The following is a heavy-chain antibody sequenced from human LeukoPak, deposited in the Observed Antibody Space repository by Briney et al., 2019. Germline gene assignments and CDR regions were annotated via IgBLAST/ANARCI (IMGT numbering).Heavy chain of an antibody. CDR1: GFTFSSYA. V-gene: IGHV3-23*01. J-gene: IGHJ4*02. CDR2: ISGSGGST. CDR3: AKKEGNWNVFDY. D-gene: IGHD1-20*01. Sequence: GGSLRLSCAASGFTFSSYAMSWVRQAPGKGLEWVSIISGSGGSTYYGDSVKGRFTISRDNSKNTLYLQMNSLRAEVTAVYYCAKKEGNWNVFDYWGQGTLVTVSS.